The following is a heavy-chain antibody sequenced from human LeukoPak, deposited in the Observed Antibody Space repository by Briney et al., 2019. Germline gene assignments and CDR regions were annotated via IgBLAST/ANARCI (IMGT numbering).Heavy chain of an antibody. J-gene: IGHJ4*02. CDR1: VFTPSDYY. CDR3: ARVGSSGFFSDY. CDR2: ISSSGSTI. D-gene: IGHD3-22*01. Sequence: GGSLRLSSAASVFTPSDYYISWMRQAPGKGLGWVSYISSSGSTIYYAGSVKGRFTTSRDNAKSSLYLQMNSLGAEDTAVYYCARVGSSGFFSDYWGQGTLVTVSS. V-gene: IGHV3-11*01.